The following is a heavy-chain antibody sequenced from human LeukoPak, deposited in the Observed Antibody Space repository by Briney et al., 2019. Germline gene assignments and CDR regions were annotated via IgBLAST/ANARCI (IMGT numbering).Heavy chain of an antibody. V-gene: IGHV3-30*03. CDR1: GFTFSSYG. J-gene: IGHJ4*02. CDR2: LSYDGNYK. CDR3: ARYAEYAVSTPCY. Sequence: PGGSLRLSCAASGFTFSSYGMHWVRQALGKGLEWVAVLSYDGNYKYYADSVKGRFAISRDNSENTLYLQMNSLRAEDTAVYYCARYAEYAVSTPCYWGQGTLVTVSA. D-gene: IGHD2-8*01.